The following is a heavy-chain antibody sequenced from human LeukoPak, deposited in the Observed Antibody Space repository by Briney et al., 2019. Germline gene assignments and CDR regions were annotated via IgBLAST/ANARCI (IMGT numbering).Heavy chain of an antibody. J-gene: IGHJ6*02. D-gene: IGHD2-2*01. CDR2: FRGKAYGGTI. CDR3: FGEVPAVVYYYSGMDV. CDR1: GFTFGDYA. Sequence: GGSLRLSCTASGFTFGDYAMSWFRQPPGKRLGWVGFFRGKAYGGTIEYAASVKGRFTISRDDSKSIAYLQMNSLKTEDTAVYYCFGEVPAVVYYYSGMDVWGQGTTVTVS. V-gene: IGHV3-49*03.